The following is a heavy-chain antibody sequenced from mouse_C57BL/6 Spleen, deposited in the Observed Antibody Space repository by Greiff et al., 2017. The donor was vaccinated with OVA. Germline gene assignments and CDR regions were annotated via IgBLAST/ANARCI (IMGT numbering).Heavy chain of an antibody. J-gene: IGHJ4*01. CDR2: IWRGGST. CDR3: AKKIYYGSSYYAMDY. V-gene: IGHV2-5*01. CDR1: GFSLTSYG. D-gene: IGHD1-1*01. Sequence: VMLVESGPGLVQPSQSLSITCTVSGFSLTSYGVHWVRQSPGKGLEWLGVIWRGGSTDYNAAFMSRLSITKDNSKSQVFFKMNSLQADDTAIYYCAKKIYYGSSYYAMDYWGQGTSVTVSS.